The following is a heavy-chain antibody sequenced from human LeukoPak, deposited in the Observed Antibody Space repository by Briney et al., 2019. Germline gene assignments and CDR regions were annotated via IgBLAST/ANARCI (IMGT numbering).Heavy chain of an antibody. V-gene: IGHV3-23*01. CDR3: AKGGRGAAAADYYYYYMDV. J-gene: IGHJ6*03. CDR1: GFTFSSYA. CDR2: ISVSGGST. Sequence: GGSLRLSCAASGFTFSSYAMSWVRQAPGKGLEWVSAISVSGGSTYYADSVKGRFTISRDNSKNTLYLQMNSLRAEDTAVYYCAKGGRGAAAADYYYYYMDVWGKGTTVTVSS. D-gene: IGHD6-13*01.